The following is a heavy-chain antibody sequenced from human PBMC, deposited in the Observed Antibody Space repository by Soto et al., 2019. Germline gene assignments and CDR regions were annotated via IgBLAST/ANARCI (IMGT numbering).Heavy chain of an antibody. CDR3: ARRLYDLLNGFHY. CDR2: IDPNSGGT. CDR1: GYTFTDYY. D-gene: IGHD3-9*01. J-gene: IGHJ4*02. V-gene: IGHV1-2*02. Sequence: GASVKVSCKTSGYTFTDYYVHWVRQAPGQGLAWVGWIDPNSGGTTYAREFRGRVTMTRDTSISTAYMELSRLSSDDTALYYCARRLYDLLNGFHYWGQGALVTVYS.